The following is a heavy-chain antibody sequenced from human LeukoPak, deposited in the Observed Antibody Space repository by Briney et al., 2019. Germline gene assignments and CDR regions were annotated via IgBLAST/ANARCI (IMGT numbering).Heavy chain of an antibody. D-gene: IGHD6-6*01. CDR2: IYYSGST. CDR3: ARSAAARHYYYYYMDV. V-gene: IGHV4-59*01. J-gene: IGHJ6*03. CDR1: GGSISSYY. Sequence: SETLSLTCTVSGGSISSYYWSWIWQPPGKGLEWIGYIYYSGSTNYNPSLRSRVTTSVDTSKNQFSLKLSSVTAADTAVYYCARSAAARHYYYYYMDVWGKGTTVTVSS.